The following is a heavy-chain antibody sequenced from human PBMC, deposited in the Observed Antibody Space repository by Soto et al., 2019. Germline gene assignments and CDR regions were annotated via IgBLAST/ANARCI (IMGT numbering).Heavy chain of an antibody. CDR3: ARGNRIEAFDI. CDR2: ISAYNGNT. CDR1: GYTFTSYH. Sequence: GASVKVSCKASGYTFTSYHINWVRQAPGQGLEWMGWISAYNGNTKYAQKLQGRVTLTTDTSTSTAYLVVRSLRSDDTAVYYCARGNRIEAFDIWGQGTMVTVSS. J-gene: IGHJ3*02. V-gene: IGHV1-18*01. D-gene: IGHD2-15*01.